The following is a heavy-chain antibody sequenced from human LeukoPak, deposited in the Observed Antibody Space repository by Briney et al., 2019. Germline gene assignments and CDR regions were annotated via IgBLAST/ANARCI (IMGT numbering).Heavy chain of an antibody. V-gene: IGHV3-21*01. CDR2: ISSSSSYI. D-gene: IGHD3-16*01. CDR1: GFTFSSYS. J-gene: IGHJ4*02. Sequence: GGSLRLSCAASGFTFSSYSMNWVRQAPGKGLEWVSSISSSSSYIYYADSVKGRFTISRDNAKNSLYLQMNSLRAEDTAVYYCPSFQDPLYYDYVWGSPPPPDYWGQGTLVTVSS. CDR3: PSFQDPLYYDYVWGSPPPPDY.